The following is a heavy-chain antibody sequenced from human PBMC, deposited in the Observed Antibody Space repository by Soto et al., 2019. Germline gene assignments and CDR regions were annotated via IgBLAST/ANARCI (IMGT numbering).Heavy chain of an antibody. CDR2: IYYSGST. J-gene: IGHJ5*02. D-gene: IGHD4-17*01. CDR3: ARDLTTEGWFDP. CDR1: GGSISSGGYY. Sequence: QVQLQESGPGLVKPSQTLSLTCTVSGGSISSGGYYWSWIRQHPGKGLEWIGYIYYSGSTYYNPSLESRVTLSVDTSKHQFSLKLSSVTAADTAVYYCARDLTTEGWFDPWGQGTLVTVSS. V-gene: IGHV4-31*03.